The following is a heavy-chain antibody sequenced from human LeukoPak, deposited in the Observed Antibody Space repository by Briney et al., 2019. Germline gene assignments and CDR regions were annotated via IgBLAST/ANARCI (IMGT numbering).Heavy chain of an antibody. CDR2: MNPSSGNT. V-gene: IGHV1-8*01. CDR3: ARGEGSSTSWGKYYYYGMDV. Sequence: ASVKVSCKASGYTFTSYDINWVRQATGQGLEWMGWMNPSSGNTGYAQKFQGRVTMTRNTSISTAYMELSSLRSEDTAVYYCARGEGSSTSWGKYYYYGMDVWGQGTTVTVSS. CDR1: GYTFTSYD. J-gene: IGHJ6*02. D-gene: IGHD2-2*01.